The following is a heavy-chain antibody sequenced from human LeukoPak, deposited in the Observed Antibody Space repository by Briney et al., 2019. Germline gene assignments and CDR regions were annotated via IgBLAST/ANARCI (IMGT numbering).Heavy chain of an antibody. CDR1: GGSISSSSYY. CDR2: IYYSGST. CDR3: ARRRIYSGLDY. D-gene: IGHD5-12*01. J-gene: IGHJ4*02. V-gene: IGHV4-39*07. Sequence: SETLSLTCAVSGGSISSSSYYWGWIRQPPGKGLEWIGSIYYSGSTYYNPSLKSRVTISVDTSKNQFSLKLSSVTAADTAVYYCARRRIYSGLDYWGQGTLVTVSS.